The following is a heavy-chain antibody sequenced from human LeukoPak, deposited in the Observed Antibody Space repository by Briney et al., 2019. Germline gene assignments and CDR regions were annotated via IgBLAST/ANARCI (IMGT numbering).Heavy chain of an antibody. CDR1: GFTFSSYA. J-gene: IGHJ2*01. V-gene: IGHV3-23*01. D-gene: IGHD2/OR15-2a*01. CDR3: AREISTGYWYFDL. Sequence: VGSLRLSCAASGFTFSSYAMSWVRQAPGKGLEWVSTISGSGGSTYYADSVKGRFTISRDNSKNTLYLQMNSLRAEDTAVYYCAREISTGYWYFDLWGRGTLVTVSS. CDR2: ISGSGGST.